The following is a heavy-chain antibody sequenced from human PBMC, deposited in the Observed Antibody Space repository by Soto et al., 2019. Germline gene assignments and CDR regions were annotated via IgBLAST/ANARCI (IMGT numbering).Heavy chain of an antibody. V-gene: IGHV1-69*02. D-gene: IGHD5-12*01. J-gene: IGHJ1*01. CDR2: IIPILGRA. Sequence: QVQLVQSGAEVKKPGSSVKVSCKASGGTFSSYTITWVRQVPGQVLEGMGRIIPILGRANYAQKFQGRVTITADNSTSTAYMELSSLRSEDTSVYYCARLGVNRGYDLRGPGTRFTVSS. CDR1: GGTFSSYT. CDR3: ARLGVNRGYDL.